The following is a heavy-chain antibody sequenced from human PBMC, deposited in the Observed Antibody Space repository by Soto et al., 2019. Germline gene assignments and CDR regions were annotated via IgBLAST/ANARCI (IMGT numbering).Heavy chain of an antibody. CDR2: ISSSGSTI. CDR1: GFTFSSYE. Sequence: GGSLRLSCAASGFTFSSYEMNWVRQAPGKGLEWVSYISSSGSTIYYADSVKGRFTISRDNAKNSLYLQMNSLRAEDTAVYYCARKEISGSYYAFDIWGQGTMVTVSS. V-gene: IGHV3-48*03. D-gene: IGHD1-26*01. J-gene: IGHJ3*02. CDR3: ARKEISGSYYAFDI.